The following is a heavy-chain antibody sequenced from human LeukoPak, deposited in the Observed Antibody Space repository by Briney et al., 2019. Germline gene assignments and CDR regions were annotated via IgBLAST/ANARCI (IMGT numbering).Heavy chain of an antibody. CDR1: GGSISSSSYY. V-gene: IGHV4-39*07. D-gene: IGHD3-22*01. CDR2: IYYSGST. J-gene: IGHJ6*03. Sequence: SETLSLTCTVSGGSISSSSYYWGWIRQPPGKGLEWIGSIYYSGSTYYNPSLKSRVTISVDTSKNQFSLKLSSVTAADTAVYYCARENYYDSSGYYYMHYYYMDVWGKGTTVTISS. CDR3: ARENYYDSSGYYYMHYYYMDV.